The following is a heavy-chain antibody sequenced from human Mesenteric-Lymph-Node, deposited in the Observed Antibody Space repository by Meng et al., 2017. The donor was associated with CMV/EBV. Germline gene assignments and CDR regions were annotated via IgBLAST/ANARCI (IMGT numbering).Heavy chain of an antibody. CDR1: GFTFSNYA. CDR3: AREVGSSWPLDY. Sequence: GESLKISCAASGFTFSNYAMGWVRQAPGKGLEWVAVMSSDGSNKYFADSVKGRFTISRDTSKNTLYLQMDSLRSEDTALYYCAREVGSSWPLDYWGQGTLVTVSS. CDR2: MSSDGSNK. D-gene: IGHD6-13*01. V-gene: IGHV3-30*04. J-gene: IGHJ4*02.